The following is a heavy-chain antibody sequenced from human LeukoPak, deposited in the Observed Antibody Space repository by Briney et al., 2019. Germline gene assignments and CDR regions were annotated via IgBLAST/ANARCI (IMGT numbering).Heavy chain of an antibody. J-gene: IGHJ5*02. Sequence: ASVNVSCKASGYTFTGYYMHWVRQAPGQGLEWMGWINPNSGGTNYAQKFQGRVTMTRDTSISTAYMELSRLRYDDKAVYYCAREPLTPYSPWGQGTLVTVSS. CDR2: INPNSGGT. D-gene: IGHD4-23*01. V-gene: IGHV1-2*02. CDR3: AREPLTPYSP. CDR1: GYTFTGYY.